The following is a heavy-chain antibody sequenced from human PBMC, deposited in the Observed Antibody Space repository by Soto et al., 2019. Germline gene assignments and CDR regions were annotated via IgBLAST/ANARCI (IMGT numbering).Heavy chain of an antibody. D-gene: IGHD1-1*01. Sequence: ASVKGSCKASGYTFTGYYMHWVRQAPGQGLEWMGWINPNSGGTNYAQKFQGRVTMTRDTSISTAYMELSRLRSDDTAVYYCASVNWKDHGEQLDYWCQGTWVTVSS. CDR3: ASVNWKDHGEQLDY. CDR1: GYTFTGYY. CDR2: INPNSGGT. V-gene: IGHV1-2*02. J-gene: IGHJ4*02.